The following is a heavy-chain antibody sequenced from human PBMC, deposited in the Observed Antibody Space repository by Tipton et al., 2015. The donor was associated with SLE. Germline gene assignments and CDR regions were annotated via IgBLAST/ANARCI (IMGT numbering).Heavy chain of an antibody. CDR2: IYTSGST. CDR3: ARDSSGTITMVRGVIITPGAFDI. J-gene: IGHJ3*02. D-gene: IGHD3-10*01. CDR1: GGSISSYY. Sequence: TLSLTCTVSGGSISSYYWSWIRQPAGKGLEWIGRIYTSGSTNYNPSLKSRVTISVDTSKNQFSLKLRSVTAADTAVYYCARDSSGTITMVRGVIITPGAFDIWGQGTMVTVSS. V-gene: IGHV4-4*07.